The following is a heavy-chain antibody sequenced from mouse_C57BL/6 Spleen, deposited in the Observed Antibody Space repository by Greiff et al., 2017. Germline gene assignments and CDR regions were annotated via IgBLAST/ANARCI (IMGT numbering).Heavy chain of an antibody. J-gene: IGHJ2*01. CDR1: GYTFTDYY. CDR2: INPYNGGT. Sequence: VQLQQSGPVLVKPGASVKMSCKASGYTFTDYYMNWVKQSHGKSLEWIGVINPYNGGTSYNQKFKGKATLTVDKSSSTAYMELNSLTSEDSAVYYCARRENYGNYGGYFDYWGQGTTLTVSS. V-gene: IGHV1-19*01. CDR3: ARRENYGNYGGYFDY. D-gene: IGHD2-1*01.